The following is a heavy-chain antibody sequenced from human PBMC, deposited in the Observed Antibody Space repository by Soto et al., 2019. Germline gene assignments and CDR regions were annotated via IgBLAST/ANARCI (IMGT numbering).Heavy chain of an antibody. J-gene: IGHJ4*02. D-gene: IGHD1-7*01. V-gene: IGHV4-59*01. Sequence: PSETLSLTCTVSGGSISSYYWSWIRQPPGKGLEWIGYIYYRGSTNYNPSLKSRVTISVDTSKNQFSLKLSSVTAADTAVYYCASRYGTTYDYWGQGTLVTVSS. CDR2: IYYRGST. CDR3: ASRYGTTYDY. CDR1: GGSISSYY.